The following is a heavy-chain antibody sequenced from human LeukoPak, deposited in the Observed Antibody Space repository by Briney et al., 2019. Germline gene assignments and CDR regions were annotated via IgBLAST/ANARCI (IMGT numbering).Heavy chain of an antibody. CDR1: GFTFSSYW. D-gene: IGHD4-23*01. CDR2: IETDGSSI. CDR3: ARGVATRYFDY. V-gene: IGHV3-74*01. Sequence: GGSLRLSCAVSGFTFSSYWMHWVRQAPGKGLVWVSRIETDGSSITYADSVKGRFTISRDNAKNTLYLQMNSLRADDTAVYYCARGVATRYFDYWGQGTLVTVSS. J-gene: IGHJ4*02.